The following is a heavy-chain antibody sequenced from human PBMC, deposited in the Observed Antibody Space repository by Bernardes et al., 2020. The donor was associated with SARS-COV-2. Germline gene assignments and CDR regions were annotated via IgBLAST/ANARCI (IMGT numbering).Heavy chain of an antibody. CDR1: GFTFSDYY. CDR2: ISSSSSYT. CDR3: ARDPDSSSWYVWFDP. Sequence: GGSLRLSRSASGFTFSDYYMSWIRQAPGKGLEWVSYISSSSSYTNYADSVKGRFTISRDNAKNSLYLQMNSLRAEDTAVYYCARDPDSSSWYVWFDPWGQGTLVTVSS. J-gene: IGHJ5*02. V-gene: IGHV3-11*06. D-gene: IGHD6-13*01.